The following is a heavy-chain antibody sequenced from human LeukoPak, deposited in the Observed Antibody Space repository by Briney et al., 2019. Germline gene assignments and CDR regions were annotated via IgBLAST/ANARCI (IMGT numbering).Heavy chain of an antibody. D-gene: IGHD5-24*01. V-gene: IGHV3-53*01. CDR3: ASGEMATVTLDY. J-gene: IGHJ4*02. CDR1: GFTLSSYA. CDR2: IYSGGGT. Sequence: GGSLRLSCSASGFTLSSYAMHWVRQAPGKGLEWVSVIYSGGGTYYADSVKGRFTISRDNSKNTLYLQMNNLRAEDTAVYYCASGEMATVTLDYWGQGTLVVVSS.